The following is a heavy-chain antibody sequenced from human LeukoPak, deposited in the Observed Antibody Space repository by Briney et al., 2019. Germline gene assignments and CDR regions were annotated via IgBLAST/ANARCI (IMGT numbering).Heavy chain of an antibody. CDR3: ASSGYSSGWAGY. D-gene: IGHD6-19*01. CDR1: GGSISSSSYY. Sequence: TSETLSLTCTVSGGSISSSSYYWGWIRQPPGKGLEWIGSIYYSGSTYYNPSLKSRVTMSVDTSKNQFSLKLSSVTAADTAVYYCASSGYSSGWAGYWGQGTLVTVSS. CDR2: IYYSGST. J-gene: IGHJ4*02. V-gene: IGHV4-39*07.